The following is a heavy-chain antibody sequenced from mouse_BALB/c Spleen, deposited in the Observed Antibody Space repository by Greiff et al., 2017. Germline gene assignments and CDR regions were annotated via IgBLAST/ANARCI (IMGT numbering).Heavy chain of an antibody. J-gene: IGHJ3*01. V-gene: IGHV1-77*01. CDR1: GYTFTDYV. CDR2: IYPGSGST. Sequence: QVQLKQSGPELVKPGASVKMSCKASGYTFTDYVISWVKQRTGQGLEWIGEIYPGSGSTYYNEKFKGKATLTADKSSNTAYMQLSSLTSEDSAVYFCAREGYGNPFAYWGQGTLVTVSA. D-gene: IGHD2-10*02. CDR3: AREGYGNPFAY.